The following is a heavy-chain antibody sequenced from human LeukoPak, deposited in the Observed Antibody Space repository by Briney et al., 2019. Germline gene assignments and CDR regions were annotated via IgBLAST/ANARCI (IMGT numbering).Heavy chain of an antibody. CDR3: ASGAPRGALPEILDS. CDR2: INSDGSST. V-gene: IGHV3-74*01. CDR1: GFTFSSYW. Sequence: QTGGSLRLSCAASGFTFSSYWMHWVRQAPGKGLVWVSRINSDGSSTSYADSVKGRFTISRDNAKNTLYLQMNSLRAEDTAVYYCASGAPRGALPEILDSGGRGPRVTVSS. J-gene: IGHJ4*02. D-gene: IGHD3-9*01.